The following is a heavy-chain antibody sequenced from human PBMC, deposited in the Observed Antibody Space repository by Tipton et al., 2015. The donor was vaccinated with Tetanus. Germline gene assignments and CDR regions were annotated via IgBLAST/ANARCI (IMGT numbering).Heavy chain of an antibody. CDR2: ISTYNGNT. Sequence: QLVQSGAEVKKPGASVKVSCKASGYTFTSYGSSWARQAPGQGLEWMGWISTYNGNTNYVQKFQGRVTMTTDTSTNTAYMELRSLRSDDAALYYCARGGSHFDYWGQGSLVTVSS. CDR3: ARGGSHFDY. J-gene: IGHJ4*02. V-gene: IGHV1-18*01. CDR1: GYTFTSYG. D-gene: IGHD1-26*01.